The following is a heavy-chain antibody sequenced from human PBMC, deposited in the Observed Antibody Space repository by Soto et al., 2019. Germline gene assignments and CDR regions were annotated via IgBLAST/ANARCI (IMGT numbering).Heavy chain of an antibody. J-gene: IGHJ4*02. Sequence: EVQLLESGGGLVQPGGSLRLSCAASGFTFSSDAMSWVRQAPGRGLEWVSSLDGSGSHTFHADSVKGWFTISRDNYKNTVYLQMNSLRAEDTAVYYCVKARYSSNRGYFDYWGQGTVVTVSS. V-gene: IGHV3-23*01. D-gene: IGHD1-1*01. CDR3: VKARYSSNRGYFDY. CDR2: LDGSGSHT. CDR1: GFTFSSDA.